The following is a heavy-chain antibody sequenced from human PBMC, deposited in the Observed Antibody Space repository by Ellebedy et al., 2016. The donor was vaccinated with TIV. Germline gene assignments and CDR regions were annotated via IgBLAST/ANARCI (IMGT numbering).Heavy chain of an antibody. CDR2: IYYSGST. V-gene: IGHV4-59*08. J-gene: IGHJ4*02. CDR3: ARSPLSSGWYLD. Sequence: SETLSLTXTVSGASISSYYWSWIRQPPGKGLEWIGYIYYSGSTNYNPSLKSRVTISVDTSKNQFSLKLSSVTAADTAVYYCARSPLSSGWYLDWGQGTLVTVSS. CDR1: GASISSYY. D-gene: IGHD6-19*01.